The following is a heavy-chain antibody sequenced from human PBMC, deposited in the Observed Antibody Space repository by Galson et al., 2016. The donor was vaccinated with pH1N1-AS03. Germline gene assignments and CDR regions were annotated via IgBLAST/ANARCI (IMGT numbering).Heavy chain of an antibody. CDR1: GGSISSYY. J-gene: IGHJ6*02. CDR3: ARDYGSGWSETHYYGMDV. CDR2: IFYSGST. V-gene: IGHV4-59*01. Sequence: SETLSLTCTVSGGSISSYYWSWIRQPPGKGLEWIGYIFYSGSTSYNPSLKSRVTISVDTSKNQFSLKLSSVTAADTAVYYCARDYGSGWSETHYYGMDVWGQGTTVTVSS. D-gene: IGHD6-19*01.